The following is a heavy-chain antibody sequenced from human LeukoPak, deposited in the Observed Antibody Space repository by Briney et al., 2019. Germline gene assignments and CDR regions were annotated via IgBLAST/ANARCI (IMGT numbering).Heavy chain of an antibody. J-gene: IGHJ4*02. CDR3: AREGGYYDSSGYYDY. D-gene: IGHD3-22*01. Sequence: PGGSLRLSCAASGFTFDDYGMSWVRQAPGKGLEWVSGINWNGGSTGYADSVKGRFTISRDNAKHSLYLQMNSLRAEDTALYYCAREGGYYDSSGYYDYWGQGTLVTVSS. CDR1: GFTFDDYG. V-gene: IGHV3-20*04. CDR2: INWNGGST.